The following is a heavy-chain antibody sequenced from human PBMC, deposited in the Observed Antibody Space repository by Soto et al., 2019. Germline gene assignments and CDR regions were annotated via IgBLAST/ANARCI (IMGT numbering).Heavy chain of an antibody. CDR3: AKAGRDDILTGYYNQYYYMDV. CDR1: GFTFSSYA. J-gene: IGHJ6*03. Sequence: GGSLRLSCAASGFTFSSYAMSWVRQAPGKGLEWVSAISGSGGSTYYADSVKGRFTISRDNSKNTLYLQMNSLRAEDTAVYYCAKAGRDDILTGYYNQYYYMDVWGKGTTVTVSS. V-gene: IGHV3-23*01. CDR2: ISGSGGST. D-gene: IGHD3-9*01.